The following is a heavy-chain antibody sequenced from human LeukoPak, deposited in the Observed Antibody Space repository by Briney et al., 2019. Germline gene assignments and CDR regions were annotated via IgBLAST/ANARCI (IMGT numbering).Heavy chain of an antibody. CDR1: GGTFSSYA. Sequence: SVKVSCKASGGTFSSYAISWVRQAPGQRLEWIGGIIPIFGTANYAQKFQGRVTITADESTSTAYMELSSLRSEDTAVYYCARRKVGATIAFDIWGQGTMVTVSS. CDR2: IIPIFGTA. D-gene: IGHD1-26*01. J-gene: IGHJ3*02. CDR3: ARRKVGATIAFDI. V-gene: IGHV1-69*13.